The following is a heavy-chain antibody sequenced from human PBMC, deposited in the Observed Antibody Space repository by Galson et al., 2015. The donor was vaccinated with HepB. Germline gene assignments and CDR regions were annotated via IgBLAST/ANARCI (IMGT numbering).Heavy chain of an antibody. Sequence: SLRLSCAASGFTFSSYWMSWVRQAPGKGLEWVANIKQDGSEKYYVDSAKGRFTISRDNAKNSLYLQMNSLRAEDTAVYYCVLEVGMDVWGQGTTVTVSS. J-gene: IGHJ6*02. V-gene: IGHV3-7*03. CDR1: GFTFSSYW. CDR2: IKQDGSEK. CDR3: VLEVGMDV.